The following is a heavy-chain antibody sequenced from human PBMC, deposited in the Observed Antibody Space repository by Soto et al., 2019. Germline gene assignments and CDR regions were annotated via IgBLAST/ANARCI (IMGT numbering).Heavy chain of an antibody. J-gene: IGHJ4*02. CDR2: IKQDGSEK. Sequence: GGSLRLSCAASGFTFSSYWMSWVRQAPGKGREWVAKIKQDGSEKYYVDSVKGRFTISRDNAKNSVYLQMNSLRAEDTAVYYCVREEFDFWSNYYRYFDYWGQGTLVTVSS. CDR1: GFTFSSYW. CDR3: VREEFDFWSNYYRYFDY. V-gene: IGHV3-7*03. D-gene: IGHD3-3*01.